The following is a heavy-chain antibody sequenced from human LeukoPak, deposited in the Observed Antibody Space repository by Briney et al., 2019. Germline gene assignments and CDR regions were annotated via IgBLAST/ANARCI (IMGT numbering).Heavy chain of an antibody. V-gene: IGHV3-23*01. CDR1: GFTFSSYA. Sequence: GGSLRLSCAASGFTFSSYAMSWVRQAPGKGLEWVSAISGSGGSTYYADSVEGRFTISRDNSKNTLYLQMNSLRAEDTAVYYCARPRASGYDRFDYWGQGTLVTVSS. D-gene: IGHD5-12*01. CDR2: ISGSGGST. CDR3: ARPRASGYDRFDY. J-gene: IGHJ4*02.